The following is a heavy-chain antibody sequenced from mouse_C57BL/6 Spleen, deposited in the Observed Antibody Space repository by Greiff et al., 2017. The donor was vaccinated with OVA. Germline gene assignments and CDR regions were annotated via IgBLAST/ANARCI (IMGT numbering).Heavy chain of an antibody. Sequence: QVQLKQPGAELVMPGASVKLSCKASGYTFTSYWMHWVKQRPGQGLEWIGEIDPSDSYTNYNQKFKGKSTLTVDKSSSTAYMQLSSLTSEVSAVYYCSRGLGRRFDYWGQGTTLTVSS. J-gene: IGHJ2*01. V-gene: IGHV1-69*01. CDR2: IDPSDSYT. D-gene: IGHD4-1*01. CDR3: SRGLGRRFDY. CDR1: GYTFTSYW.